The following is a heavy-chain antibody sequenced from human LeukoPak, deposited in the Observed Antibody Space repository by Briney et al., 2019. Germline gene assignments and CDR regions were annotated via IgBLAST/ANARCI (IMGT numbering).Heavy chain of an antibody. CDR1: GFTFSSFA. J-gene: IGHJ5*02. D-gene: IGHD4-17*01. CDR3: AGDYGDYAGNWFDP. CDR2: ISGTTSST. Sequence: TGGSLRLSCAASGFTFSSFAMSWVRQAPGKGLEWVSAISGTTSSTYYADSVKGRFTISRDNSKNTLYLQMNTLRGEDTAIYYCAGDYGDYAGNWFDPWGQGTLVTVSS. V-gene: IGHV3-23*01.